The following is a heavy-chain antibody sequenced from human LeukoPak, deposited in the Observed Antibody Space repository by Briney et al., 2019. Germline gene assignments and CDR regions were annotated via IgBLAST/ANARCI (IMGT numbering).Heavy chain of an antibody. CDR3: AREGVGATTVVDY. CDR1: GYTFTGYY. CDR2: INPNSGGT. V-gene: IGHV1-2*02. J-gene: IGHJ4*02. Sequence: ASVRVSCKASGYTFTGYYMHWVRQAPGQGVEWMGWINPNSGGTNYAQKFQGRVTMTRDTSISTAYMELSRLRSDDTAVYYCAREGVGATTVVDYWGQGTLVTVSS. D-gene: IGHD1-26*01.